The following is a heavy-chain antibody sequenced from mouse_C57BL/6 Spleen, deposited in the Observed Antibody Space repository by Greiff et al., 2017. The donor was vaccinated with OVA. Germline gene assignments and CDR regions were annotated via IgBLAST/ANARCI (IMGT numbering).Heavy chain of an antibody. CDR2: IDPSDSYT. D-gene: IGHD1-1*01. Sequence: QVQLQQPGAELVKPGASVKMSCKASGYTFTSYWITWVKQRPGQGLEWIGEIDPSDSYTNYNQKFKGKSTLTVDKSSSTAYMQLSSLTSEDSAVYYCARSLRGYYFDYWGQGTTLTVSS. CDR3: ARSLRGYYFDY. CDR1: GYTFTSYW. J-gene: IGHJ2*01. V-gene: IGHV1-69*01.